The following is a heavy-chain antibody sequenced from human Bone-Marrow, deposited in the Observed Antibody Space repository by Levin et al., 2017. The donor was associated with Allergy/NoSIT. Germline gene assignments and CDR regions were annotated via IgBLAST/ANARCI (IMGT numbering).Heavy chain of an antibody. CDR1: GASISNNY. V-gene: IGHV4-59*01. Sequence: ETLSLTCTVSGASISNNYWNWIRQPPGKGLEWIGYISYSGSINYNSALKSRITISVDTSKNQFSLNLSSVTAADTAVYYCARWSASWVGFDYWGQGTLVTVSS. J-gene: IGHJ4*02. CDR2: ISYSGSI. D-gene: IGHD2-15*01. CDR3: ARWSASWVGFDY.